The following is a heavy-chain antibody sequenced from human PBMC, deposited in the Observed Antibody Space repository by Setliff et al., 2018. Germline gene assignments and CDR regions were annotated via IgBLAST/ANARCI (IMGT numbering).Heavy chain of an antibody. CDR3: ARAGPTVTFFRVLVISWWDP. J-gene: IGHJ5*02. CDR2: IYYSGRT. Sequence: KPSETLSLTCTVSGGSISRSSYNWGWIRQPPGKGLEWIGSIYYSGRTYYNPSLKSRVTISVDTSKNQFSLKLSSVTAADTATYYCARAGPTVTFFRVLVISWWDPWGQGSLVTVSS. CDR1: GGSISRSSYN. V-gene: IGHV4-39*07. D-gene: IGHD3-3*01.